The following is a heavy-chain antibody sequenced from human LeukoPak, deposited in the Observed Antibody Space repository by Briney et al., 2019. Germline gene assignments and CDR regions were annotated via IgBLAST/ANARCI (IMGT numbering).Heavy chain of an antibody. J-gene: IGHJ4*02. CDR3: ARGRFGGFDY. Sequence: GGSLTLSCAASGFTVSSNYMSWVRQAPGKGLEWVSVIYSGGSTYYADSVKGRFTISRDNSKNKLYLQMNSVSAEDTAVYYCARGRFGGFDYWGQGTLVTVSS. CDR1: GFTVSSNY. D-gene: IGHD3-10*01. V-gene: IGHV3-53*01. CDR2: IYSGGST.